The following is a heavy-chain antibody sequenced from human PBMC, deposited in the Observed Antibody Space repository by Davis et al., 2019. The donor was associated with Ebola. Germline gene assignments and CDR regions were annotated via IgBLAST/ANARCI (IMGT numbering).Heavy chain of an antibody. V-gene: IGHV4-4*02. D-gene: IGHD1-26*01. CDR3: ARGVGAITGWFDP. CDR1: GGSISGSNW. CDR2: IYHSGST. Sequence: MPSETLSLTCDVSGGSISGSNWWSWVRQPPGKGLEWIGEIYHSGSTNYNPSLKSRVTISVDTSKNQFSLKLSSVTAADTAVYYCARGVGAITGWFDPWGQGTLVTVSS. J-gene: IGHJ5*02.